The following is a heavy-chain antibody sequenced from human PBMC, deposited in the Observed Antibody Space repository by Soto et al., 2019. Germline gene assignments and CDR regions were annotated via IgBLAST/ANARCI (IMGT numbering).Heavy chain of an antibody. CDR2: IRSDGKET. Sequence: PGGSLRLSCAPSGFTFSSYWMSWVRQAPGKGPEWVANIRSDGKETHYADSVRGRFTISRDNAKNSLYLQMNSLRVEDSAVYCCARGDSGYDSFVVRFDYWGQGTLVTVSS. D-gene: IGHD5-12*01. V-gene: IGHV3-7*05. CDR1: GFTFSSYW. CDR3: ARGDSGYDSFVVRFDY. J-gene: IGHJ4*02.